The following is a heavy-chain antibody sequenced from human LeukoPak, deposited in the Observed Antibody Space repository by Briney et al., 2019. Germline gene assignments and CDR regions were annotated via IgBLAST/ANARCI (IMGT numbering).Heavy chain of an antibody. V-gene: IGHV4-59*01. CDR3: ARDMRYSGSYYVSGMDV. J-gene: IGHJ6*02. D-gene: IGHD1-26*01. CDR1: GGSISSYY. Sequence: PSETLSLTCTVSGGSISSYYWSWIRQPPGKGLEWIGYIYYSGSTNYNPSLKSRVTISVDTSKNQFSLKLSSVTAADTAVYYCARDMRYSGSYYVSGMDVWGQGTTVTVSS. CDR2: IYYSGST.